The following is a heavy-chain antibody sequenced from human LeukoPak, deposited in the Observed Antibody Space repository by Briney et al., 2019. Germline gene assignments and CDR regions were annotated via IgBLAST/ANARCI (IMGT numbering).Heavy chain of an antibody. V-gene: IGHV4-59*01. Sequence: SETLSLACTFSGDSFSDYYWTWIRRPPGGTLEWIGHIYYRGSTKYNPSLKNRVSISLDTSKNQVSLTLTSVTAPDTAVYYCARAMRWTSGPVELGWFGRWGQGTQVIVSS. D-gene: IGHD1-1*01. CDR2: IYYRGST. CDR3: ARAMRWTSGPVELGWFGR. CDR1: GDSFSDYY. J-gene: IGHJ5*02.